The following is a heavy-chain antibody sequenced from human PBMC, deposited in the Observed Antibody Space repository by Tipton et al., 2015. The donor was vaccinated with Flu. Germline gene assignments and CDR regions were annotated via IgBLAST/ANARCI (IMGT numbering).Heavy chain of an antibody. CDR2: IWYDGSNE. Sequence: SGFPFRSYAMHWVRQAPGKGLEWVAVIWYDGSNEYEAEAVKGRFTISRDNSKNTLYLQMNSLRAEDTAVYYCARDRGACGDGVCNFDDWGQGALVTAS. V-gene: IGHV3-33*01. D-gene: IGHD2-8*01. CDR3: ARDRGACGDGVCNFDD. J-gene: IGHJ4*02. CDR1: GFPFRSYA.